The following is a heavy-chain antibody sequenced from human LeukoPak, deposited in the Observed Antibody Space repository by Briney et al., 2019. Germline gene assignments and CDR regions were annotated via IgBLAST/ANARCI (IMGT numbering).Heavy chain of an antibody. Sequence: GASVKVSCKASGGTFSSYAISWVRQAPGQGLEWMGGIIPIFGTANYAQKFQGRVTITTDESTSTAYVELSSLRSEDTAVYYCARSTVVTLGYYYYSMDVWGKGTTVTVSS. CDR2: IIPIFGTA. J-gene: IGHJ6*03. D-gene: IGHD4-23*01. CDR3: ARSTVVTLGYYYYSMDV. V-gene: IGHV1-69*05. CDR1: GGTFSSYA.